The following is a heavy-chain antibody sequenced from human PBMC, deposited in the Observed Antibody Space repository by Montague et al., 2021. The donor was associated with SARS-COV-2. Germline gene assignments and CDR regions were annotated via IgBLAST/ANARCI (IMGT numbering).Heavy chain of an antibody. V-gene: IGHV3-23*01. D-gene: IGHD2-21*01. CDR3: AKGAFSYGINIMDS. Sequence: RLSCAASGFSFIGYSMSWVRQTPGKGLELVSALRGSDGATFYADSVNGRFTISRDTSKNTLSLQMISLRADDSALYYCAKGAFSYGINIMDSWGQGTLVTVSS. J-gene: IGHJ4*02. CDR1: GFSFIGYS. CDR2: LRGSDGAT.